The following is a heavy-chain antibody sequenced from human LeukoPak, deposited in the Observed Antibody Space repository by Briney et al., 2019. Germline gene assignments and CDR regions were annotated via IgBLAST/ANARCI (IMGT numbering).Heavy chain of an antibody. CDR3: ARLRDGYNPPVAFDI. CDR2: IYPGDSDT. J-gene: IGHJ3*02. Sequence: GESLKISCKGSGYSFTIYWIGWVRQMPGKSLEWMGIIYPGDSDTRYSPSFQGQVTISADKSISTAYLQWSSLKASDTAMYYCARLRDGYNPPVAFDIWGQGTMVTVSS. V-gene: IGHV5-51*01. D-gene: IGHD5-24*01. CDR1: GYSFTIYW.